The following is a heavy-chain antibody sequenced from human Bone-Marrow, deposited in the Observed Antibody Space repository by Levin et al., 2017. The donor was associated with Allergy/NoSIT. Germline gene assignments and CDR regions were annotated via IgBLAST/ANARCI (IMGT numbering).Heavy chain of an antibody. D-gene: IGHD1-26*01. V-gene: IGHV3-15*01. CDR2: IKSKTDGGTT. CDR1: FFPFFPSF. J-gene: IGHJ4*02. Sequence: GGSLRLSCASSFFPFFPSFLLFFLPSPLKGLEWVGRIKSKTDGGTTDYAAPVKGRFTISRDDSKNTLYLQMNSLKTEDTAVYYCTTEGVVGTTSVFDYWGQGALVTVSS. CDR3: TTEGVVGTTSVFDY.